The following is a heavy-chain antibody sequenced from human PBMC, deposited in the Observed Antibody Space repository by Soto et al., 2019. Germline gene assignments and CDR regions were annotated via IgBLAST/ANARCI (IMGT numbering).Heavy chain of an antibody. CDR3: AKNPLYCSGGSCYGSGWFAP. J-gene: IGHJ5*02. D-gene: IGHD2-15*01. V-gene: IGHV3-23*01. Sequence: EVQLLESGGGLVQPGGSLRLSCAASGFTFSSYSMSWVRQAPGKGLEWVSAVSGSGGSTYYADSVKGRFTISRDNSKNTLYLQMNSLRAEDTEVYYCAKNPLYCSGGSCYGSGWFAPWGQGPLVTVSS. CDR1: GFTFSSYS. CDR2: VSGSGGST.